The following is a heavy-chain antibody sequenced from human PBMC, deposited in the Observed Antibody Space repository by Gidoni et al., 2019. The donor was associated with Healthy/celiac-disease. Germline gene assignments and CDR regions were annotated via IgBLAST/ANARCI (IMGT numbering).Heavy chain of an antibody. CDR3: AREYSGYDLVLDY. CDR2: IIPILGIA. J-gene: IGHJ4*02. D-gene: IGHD5-12*01. V-gene: IGHV1-69*04. CDR1: GGTFSSYA. Sequence: QVQLVPSGAEVKKPGSSVKVSCKASGGTFSSYAISWVRQAPGQGLEWMGRIIPILGIANYAQKFQGRVTITADKSTSTAYMELSSLRSEDTAVYYCAREYSGYDLVLDYWGQGTLVTVSS.